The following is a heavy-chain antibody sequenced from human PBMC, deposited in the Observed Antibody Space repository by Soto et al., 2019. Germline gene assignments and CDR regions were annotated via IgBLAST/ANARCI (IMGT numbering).Heavy chain of an antibody. J-gene: IGHJ5*02. CDR3: ARYRSLDH. CDR1: GFILRNYW. CDR2: IKEDGSEK. D-gene: IGHD3-16*02. V-gene: IGHV3-7*03. Sequence: GGSLRLSCADSGFILRNYWMSWVRQAPGMGLQWVASIKEDGSEKYYVDPVKGRFTISRENAKNSLYLQMNSLRAEDTAVYYCARYRSLDHGAQGILVTVSS.